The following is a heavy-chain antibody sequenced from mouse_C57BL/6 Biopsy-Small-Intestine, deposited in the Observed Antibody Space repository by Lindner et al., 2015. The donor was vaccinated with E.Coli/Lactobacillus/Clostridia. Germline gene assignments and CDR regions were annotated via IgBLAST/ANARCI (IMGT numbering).Heavy chain of an antibody. J-gene: IGHJ1*01. CDR3: ARSSVGAAFHYYYYGMDV. CDR2: FNTGHGST. Sequence: SVKVSCKASGYTFSNYYLYWVRQAPGQGLEWMGFFNTGHGSTTYAQKFQGRVTMTRDTSTSTAYMELSSLRSEDTAVYYCARSSVGAAFHYYYYGMDVWGQGTTVTVSS. D-gene: IGHD1-1*01. V-gene: IGHV1-59*01. CDR1: GYTFSNYY.